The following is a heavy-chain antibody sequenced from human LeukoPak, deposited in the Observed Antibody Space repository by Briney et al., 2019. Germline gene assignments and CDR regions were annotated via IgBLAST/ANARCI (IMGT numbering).Heavy chain of an antibody. V-gene: IGHV3-11*01. Sequence: GGSLRLSCAASGFTFNYFMTWIRQAPGKGLEWVSFISSVGTTMYYGDSVKGRFTISRDNAKNSLYLQMNSLRAEDTAVYYCARMQRGSSGYWAVFDYWGQGTLVTVSS. CDR3: ARMQRGSSGYWAVFDY. J-gene: IGHJ4*02. D-gene: IGHD3-22*01. CDR2: ISSVGTTM. CDR1: GFTFNYF.